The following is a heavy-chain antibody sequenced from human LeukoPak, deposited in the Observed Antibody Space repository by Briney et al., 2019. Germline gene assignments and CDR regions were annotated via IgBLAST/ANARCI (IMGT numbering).Heavy chain of an antibody. D-gene: IGHD3-22*01. Sequence: GGSLRLSCAASGFTFSSYAMSWVRQAPGKGLEWVSAISGSGGSTYYADSVKGRFTISRDNSKNTLYLQMNSLRAEDTAVYYCAREFKYYYDSSGYSLDYWGQGTLVTVSS. J-gene: IGHJ4*02. CDR2: ISGSGGST. CDR3: AREFKYYYDSSGYSLDY. CDR1: GFTFSSYA. V-gene: IGHV3-23*01.